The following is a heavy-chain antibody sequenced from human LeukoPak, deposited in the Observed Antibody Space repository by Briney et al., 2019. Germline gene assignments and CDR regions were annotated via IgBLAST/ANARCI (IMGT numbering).Heavy chain of an antibody. D-gene: IGHD3-22*01. CDR1: GYTFSNYA. CDR2: INTNTGNP. Sequence: ASVKVSCKASGYTFSNYAMNWVRQAPGQGLEWMGWINTNTGNPTYAQGFTGRFVFSLNTSVSTAYLQISSLKAEDTAVYYCARDIPPYIYYDSSVQRAYYYYGMDVWGQGTTVTVSS. CDR3: ARDIPPYIYYDSSVQRAYYYYGMDV. V-gene: IGHV7-4-1*02. J-gene: IGHJ6*02.